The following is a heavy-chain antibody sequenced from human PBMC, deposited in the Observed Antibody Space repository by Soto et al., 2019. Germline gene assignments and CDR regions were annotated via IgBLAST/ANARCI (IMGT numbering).Heavy chain of an antibody. CDR3: ARLGTKAMDV. CDR2: IIPLFGTA. Sequence: QVQLVQSGAEVRKPGSSVRVSCKASGGTFDAYTITWVRQAPGQGLEWMGGIIPLFGTANYAQKFQGRVTITAGESTTTAHMELSRLRSEDTAVYFCARLGTKAMDVWGQGTTVTISS. CDR1: GGTFDAYT. J-gene: IGHJ6*02. D-gene: IGHD2-2*01. V-gene: IGHV1-69*01.